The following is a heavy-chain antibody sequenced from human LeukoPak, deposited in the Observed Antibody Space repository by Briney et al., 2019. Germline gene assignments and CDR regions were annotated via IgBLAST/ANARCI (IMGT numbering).Heavy chain of an antibody. CDR3: ARRSLTYDISGYYFDY. D-gene: IGHD3-22*01. V-gene: IGHV4-59*08. J-gene: IGHJ4*02. CDR2: IYYSGST. CDR1: GGSISSYY. Sequence: SGTLSLTCTVSGGSISSYYWSWIRQPPGKGLEWIGYIYYSGSTNYNPSLKSRVTISVDTSKNQFSLKLSSVTAADTAVYYCARRSLTYDISGYYFDYWGQGTLVTVSS.